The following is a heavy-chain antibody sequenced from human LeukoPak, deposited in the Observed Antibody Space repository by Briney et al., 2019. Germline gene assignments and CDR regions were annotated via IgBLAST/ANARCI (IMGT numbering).Heavy chain of an antibody. CDR2: IKQDGSEK. Sequence: GGSLRLSCAASGLTFSRYWMTCFRQAPGKGLEWVANIKQDGSEKYYVDSVKGRFTISRDNADRSLYLQMTSLRVEDTAVYFCASRYCTGVSCFAASYTCMDVWGKGTTVTVSS. CDR3: ASRYCTGVSCFAASYTCMDV. D-gene: IGHD2-8*02. CDR1: GLTFSRYW. J-gene: IGHJ6*03. V-gene: IGHV3-7*01.